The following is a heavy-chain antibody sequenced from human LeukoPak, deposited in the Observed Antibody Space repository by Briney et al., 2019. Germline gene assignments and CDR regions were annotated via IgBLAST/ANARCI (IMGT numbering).Heavy chain of an antibody. V-gene: IGHV5-51*01. J-gene: IGHJ4*02. CDR3: ARHMSPRDYGSGSYYGY. D-gene: IGHD3-10*01. CDR2: IYPDDSNT. Sequence: GESLKISCKASGYYFPTFWIGWVRQVPGKGLEWMGIIYPDDSNTRYSPSFQGQVTISADKSISTAYLQWSGLKASDTAMYYCARHMSPRDYGSGSYYGYWGQGTLVTVSS. CDR1: GYYFPTFW.